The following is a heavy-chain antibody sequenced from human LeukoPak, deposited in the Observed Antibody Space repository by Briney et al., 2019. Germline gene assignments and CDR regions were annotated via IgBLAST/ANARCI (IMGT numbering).Heavy chain of an antibody. CDR1: GYTFTGYF. V-gene: IGHV1-2*02. CDR2: INPKNGGT. J-gene: IGHJ4*02. CDR3: ARGPRGYYFDY. Sequence: GASVKVSCKASGYTFTGYFMHWVRQAPGQGLEWMGWINPKNGGTDSAQKFQGRVTMTRDTSISTAYMEVSSLRSDDTAIYYCARGPRGYYFDYWGRGTLVTVSS.